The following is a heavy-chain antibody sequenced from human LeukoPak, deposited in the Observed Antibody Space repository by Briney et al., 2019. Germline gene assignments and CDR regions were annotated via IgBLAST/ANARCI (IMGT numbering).Heavy chain of an antibody. CDR1: GFAFSSPW. Sequence: GGSLRLSCAASGFAFSSPWMSWVRQAPGKGLEWVANIKQDGSETYYVDSLKGRFTVSRDNAKNSVYLQMNNLRAEDTAVYYCARRAPGYCITTSCPDTYYYYYYMDVWGKGTTVTVSS. CDR2: IKQDGSET. J-gene: IGHJ6*03. D-gene: IGHD2-2*01. CDR3: ARRAPGYCITTSCPDTYYYYYYMDV. V-gene: IGHV3-7*01.